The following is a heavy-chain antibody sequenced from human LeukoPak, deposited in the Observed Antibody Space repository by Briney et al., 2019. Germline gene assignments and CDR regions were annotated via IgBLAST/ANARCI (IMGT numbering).Heavy chain of an antibody. D-gene: IGHD2-2*01. CDR3: ARDPSLPAAMMVWFDP. CDR1: GFTFSSYS. CDR2: ISSSSSSYI. Sequence: PGGSLRLSCAASGFTFSSYSMNWVRQAPGKGLEWVSSISSSSSSYIYYADSVKGRFTISRDNAKNSLYLQMNSLRAEDTAVYYCARDPSLPAAMMVWFDPWGQGTLVTVSS. V-gene: IGHV3-21*01. J-gene: IGHJ5*02.